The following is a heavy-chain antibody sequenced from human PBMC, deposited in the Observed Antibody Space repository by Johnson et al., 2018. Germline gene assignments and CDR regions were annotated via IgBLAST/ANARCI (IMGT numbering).Heavy chain of an antibody. CDR3: ARDYGGGDYYYYYMAV. J-gene: IGHJ6*03. CDR1: GFTFSSYS. Sequence: VQLQESGGGLVKXGGSLRLXCAASGFTFSSYSMNWVRQAPGKGLEWVSSISSSSSYIYYADSVKGRFTISRDNAKNSLYLQMNSLRAEDTAVYYCARDYGGGDYYYYYMAVWGKGTTVTVSS. CDR2: ISSSSSYI. D-gene: IGHD4/OR15-4a*01. V-gene: IGHV3-21*01.